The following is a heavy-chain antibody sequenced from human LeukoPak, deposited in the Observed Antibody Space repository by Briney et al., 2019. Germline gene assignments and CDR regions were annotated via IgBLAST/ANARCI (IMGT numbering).Heavy chain of an antibody. D-gene: IGHD3-16*01. CDR2: ISISGSTI. V-gene: IGHV3-48*03. CDR1: GFTSSNYE. Sequence: PGGSLRLSCAASGFTSSNYELNWVRQAPGKGLEWVSYISISGSTIYYADSVKGRFTISRDNAKNSLYLQMNSLRAEDTAVYYCARRAGGGYYFDYWGQGTLVTVSS. CDR3: ARRAGGGYYFDY. J-gene: IGHJ4*02.